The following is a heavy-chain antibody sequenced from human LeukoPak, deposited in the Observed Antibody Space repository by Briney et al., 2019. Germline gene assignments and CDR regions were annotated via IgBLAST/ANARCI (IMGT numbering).Heavy chain of an antibody. Sequence: SETLSLTCTVSGGSISSGSYYWSWIRQPPGKGLEWIGYIYYSGSTNYNPSLKSRVTISVDTSKNQFSLKLSSVTAADTAVYYCARRVNYYDSSGYLDWGQGTLVTVSS. D-gene: IGHD3-22*01. CDR1: GGSISSGSYY. CDR3: ARRVNYYDSSGYLD. J-gene: IGHJ4*02. CDR2: IYYSGST. V-gene: IGHV4-61*01.